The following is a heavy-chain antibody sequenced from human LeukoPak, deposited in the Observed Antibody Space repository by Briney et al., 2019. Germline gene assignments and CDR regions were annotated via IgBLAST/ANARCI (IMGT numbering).Heavy chain of an antibody. CDR2: ISYDGSNK. Sequence: GGSLRLSCAASGFTFSSYAMHWVRQAPGKGLEWVAVISYDGSNKYYADSVKGRFTISRDNSKNTLYLQMNSLRAEDTAVYYCARGATGGYWGQGTLVTVSS. CDR1: GFTFSSYA. D-gene: IGHD1-26*01. J-gene: IGHJ4*02. CDR3: ARGATGGY. V-gene: IGHV3-30-3*01.